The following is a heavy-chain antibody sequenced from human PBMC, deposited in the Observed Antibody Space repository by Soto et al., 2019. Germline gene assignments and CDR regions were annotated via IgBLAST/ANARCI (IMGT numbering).Heavy chain of an antibody. Sequence: GGSLRLSCAASGFTFSSYAMSWVRQAPGKGLEWVSAISGSGGSTYYADSVKGRFTISRDNSKNTLYLQMNSLRAEDTAVYYCAKGPGIAAAGTAGRGPFDYWGQGTLVTVSS. V-gene: IGHV3-23*01. CDR1: GFTFSSYA. D-gene: IGHD6-13*01. CDR3: AKGPGIAAAGTAGRGPFDY. CDR2: ISGSGGST. J-gene: IGHJ4*02.